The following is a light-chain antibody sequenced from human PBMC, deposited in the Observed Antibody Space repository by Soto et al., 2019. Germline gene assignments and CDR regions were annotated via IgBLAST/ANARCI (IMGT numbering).Light chain of an antibody. CDR2: TNN. CDR3: AAWDDSLNGVV. V-gene: IGLV1-44*01. J-gene: IGLJ2*01. Sequence: QSVLTQSPSASGTPGQTVTISCSGSSSNIGSNPVDWYQQLPGTAPKVLIYTNNQRPSGVPDRFSGSKSGTSASLAISGLQSADEADYYCAAWDDSLNGVVFGGGTQLTVL. CDR1: SSNIGSNP.